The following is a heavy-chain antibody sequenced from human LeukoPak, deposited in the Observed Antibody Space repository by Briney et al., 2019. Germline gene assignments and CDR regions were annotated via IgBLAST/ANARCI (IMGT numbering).Heavy chain of an antibody. CDR3: AKAHLPDYYYMDV. Sequence: SETLSLTCTVSGGSISSSSYYWGWIRQPPGKGLEWIGSIYYSGSTYYNPSLKSRVTISVDTSKNQFSLKLSSVTAADTALYYCAKAHLPDYYYMDVWGKGTTVTVSS. J-gene: IGHJ6*03. CDR1: GGSISSSSYY. V-gene: IGHV4-39*07. CDR2: IYYSGST.